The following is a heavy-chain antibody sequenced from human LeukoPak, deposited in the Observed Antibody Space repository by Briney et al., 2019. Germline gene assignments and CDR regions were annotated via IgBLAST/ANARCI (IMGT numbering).Heavy chain of an antibody. Sequence: PGGSLRLSCAASGFTFSSYGMSWVRQAPGKGLEWVSAISGSGGSTYYADSVKGRFTISRDNPKNTLYLQMNSLRAEDTAVYYCAKDKITMVRGVVSYYFDYWGQGTLVTVSS. CDR1: GFTFSSYG. D-gene: IGHD3-10*01. J-gene: IGHJ4*02. CDR3: AKDKITMVRGVVSYYFDY. CDR2: ISGSGGST. V-gene: IGHV3-23*01.